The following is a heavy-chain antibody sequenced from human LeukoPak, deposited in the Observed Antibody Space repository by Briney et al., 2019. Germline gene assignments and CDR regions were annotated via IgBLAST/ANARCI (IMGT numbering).Heavy chain of an antibody. CDR1: GLTFSSYA. J-gene: IGHJ5*02. CDR2: IIPIFGTA. CDR3: AREQVGDYGDYEVVWFDP. V-gene: IGHV1-69*13. D-gene: IGHD4-17*01. Sequence: GVSVNVACKVSGLTFSSYAISWVRQAPGQGLEWMGGIIPIFGTANYAQKFQGRVTITADESTSTAYMELSSLRSEDTAVYYCAREQVGDYGDYEVVWFDPWGQGTLVTVSS.